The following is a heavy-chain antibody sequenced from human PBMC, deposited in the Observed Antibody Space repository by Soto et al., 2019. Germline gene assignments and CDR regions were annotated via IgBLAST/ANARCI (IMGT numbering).Heavy chain of an antibody. CDR3: AKDLDAYSSSWPADY. V-gene: IGHV3-30*18. D-gene: IGHD6-13*01. J-gene: IGHJ4*02. CDR2: ISHDGSNK. CDR1: GFTFSSYG. Sequence: QVQLVESGGGVVQPGRSLRLSCGASGFTFSSYGMNWVRQAPGKGLEWVALISHDGSNKYYADSVKGRFTISRDNSKNTLDLQMNSLRAEDTAVYYCAKDLDAYSSSWPADYWGQGTLVTVSS.